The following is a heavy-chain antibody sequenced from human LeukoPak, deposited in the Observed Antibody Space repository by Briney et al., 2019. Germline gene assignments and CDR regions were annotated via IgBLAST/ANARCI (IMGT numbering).Heavy chain of an antibody. CDR1: GFTFSSYW. D-gene: IGHD3-3*01. CDR3: ARGGITIFGVVIIGY. CDR2: INTDGSST. Sequence: GGSLRLSCAASGFTFSSYWMHWVRQAPGKGLVWVSRINTDGSSTSYADSVKGRFTISRDNAKNTLYLQMNSLRAEDTAVYYCARGGITIFGVVIIGYWGQGTLVTVSS. J-gene: IGHJ4*02. V-gene: IGHV3-74*01.